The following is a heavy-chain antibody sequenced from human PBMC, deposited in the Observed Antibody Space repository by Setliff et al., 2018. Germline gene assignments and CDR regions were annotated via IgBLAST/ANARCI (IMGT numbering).Heavy chain of an antibody. CDR2: INSDGSRT. CDR1: GFTFSSHW. V-gene: IGHV3-74*01. D-gene: IGHD2-15*01. Sequence: GGSLRLSCAASGFTFSSHWMHWVRQAPGKGLVWVSGINSDGSRTRYADSVKGRFTISRDNAKNTMYLQMNGLRAEDTAVYYCAREVAGFDYWGQGTLVTV. J-gene: IGHJ4*02. CDR3: AREVAGFDY.